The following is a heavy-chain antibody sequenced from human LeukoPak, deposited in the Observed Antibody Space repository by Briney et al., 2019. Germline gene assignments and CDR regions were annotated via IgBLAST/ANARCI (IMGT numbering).Heavy chain of an antibody. Sequence: GGSLRLSCAASGFTFSSYAMSWVRQAPGKGLDWVSAISGSGGSTYYADSVKGRFAISRDNSKNTLYLQMNSLRAEDTAVYYCAKSIAGYYYYYYYMDVWGKGTTVTVSS. D-gene: IGHD6-6*01. V-gene: IGHV3-23*01. CDR1: GFTFSSYA. CDR3: AKSIAGYYYYYYYMDV. CDR2: ISGSGGST. J-gene: IGHJ6*03.